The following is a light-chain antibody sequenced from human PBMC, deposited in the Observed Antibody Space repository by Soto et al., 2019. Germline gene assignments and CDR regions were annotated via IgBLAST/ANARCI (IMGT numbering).Light chain of an antibody. CDR3: QQRSNWLSIT. CDR2: GAS. CDR1: QSVSSN. V-gene: IGKV3-15*01. Sequence: EIVMTQSPATLSVSPGERATLSCRASQSVSSNLAWYQKKPGQAPRLLIYGASTRATDIPASFSGSGSGTEFTPSISSLQSEDFAVYYCQQRSNWLSITFGQGTRLEIK. J-gene: IGKJ5*01.